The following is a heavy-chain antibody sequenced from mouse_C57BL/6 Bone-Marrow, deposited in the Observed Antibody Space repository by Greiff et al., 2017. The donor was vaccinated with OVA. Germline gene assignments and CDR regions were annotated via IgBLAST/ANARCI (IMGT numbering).Heavy chain of an antibody. CDR1: GYTFTSYW. CDR2: IHPSDSDT. V-gene: IGHV1-74*01. Sequence: QVQLKQPGAELVKPGASVKVSCKASGYTFTSYWMHWVKQRPGQGLEWIGRIHPSDSDTNYNQKFKGKATLTVDKSSSTAYMQLSSLTSEDSAVYYCAISPIYYGNYWFAYWGQGTLVTVSA. D-gene: IGHD2-1*01. CDR3: AISPIYYGNYWFAY. J-gene: IGHJ3*01.